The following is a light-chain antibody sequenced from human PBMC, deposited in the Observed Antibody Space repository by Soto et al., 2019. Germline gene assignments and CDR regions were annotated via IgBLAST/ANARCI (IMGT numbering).Light chain of an antibody. CDR1: SSDVGGYNS. J-gene: IGLJ1*01. CDR2: DVT. V-gene: IGLV2-8*01. CDR3: SSYTDRKNLV. Sequence: QSALTQSPSASGSPGQSVTMSCTGTSSDVGGYNSVSWYQQHPGKAPKVMIYDVTKRPSGVPDRFSGSKSGNTASLTVSALQAEDEADYYCSSYTDRKNLVFGTGTKVTVL.